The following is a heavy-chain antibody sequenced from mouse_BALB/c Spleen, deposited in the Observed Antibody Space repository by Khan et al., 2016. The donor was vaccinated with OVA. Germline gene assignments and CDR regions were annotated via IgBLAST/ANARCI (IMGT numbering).Heavy chain of an antibody. CDR1: GYTFTNYW. D-gene: IGHD2-1*01. CDR2: IYPGNSDT. Sequence: VQLKQSGTVLARPGASVKMSCKGSGYTFTNYWMHWVKQRPGQGLEWIGVIYPGNSDTNYNQKFKGKAKLTAVTSTSTAYMELNSLTNEDSAVYDCTRKGFGNYESWDYWGQGTTLTVSS. CDR3: TRKGFGNYESWDY. J-gene: IGHJ2*01. V-gene: IGHV1-5*01.